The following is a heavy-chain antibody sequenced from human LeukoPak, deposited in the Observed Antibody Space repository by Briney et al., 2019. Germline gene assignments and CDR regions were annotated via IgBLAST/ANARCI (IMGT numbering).Heavy chain of an antibody. V-gene: IGHV4-59*11. CDR3: ARVQESTLDY. Sequence: PSETLSLTCTVSGGSISSHYWSWIRQPPGKGLEWIGYIYYSRSTNYNPSLKSRVTISVDTSKNQFSLKLSSVTAADTAVYYCARVQESTLDYWGQGTLVTVSS. J-gene: IGHJ4*02. CDR2: IYYSRST. CDR1: GGSISSHY. D-gene: IGHD4-11*01.